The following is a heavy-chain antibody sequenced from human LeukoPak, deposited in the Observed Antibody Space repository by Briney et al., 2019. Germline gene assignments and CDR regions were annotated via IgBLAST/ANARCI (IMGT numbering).Heavy chain of an antibody. Sequence: SETLSLTCTVSGGSISSYYWSWIRQPPGKGLEWIGYIYYSGSTNYNPSLRSRVTMSVDTSKNQFSLKLSSVTAADTAVYYCAREVGIVVVVAAKRAAFDIWGQGTMVTVSS. CDR3: AREVGIVVVVAAKRAAFDI. V-gene: IGHV4-59*12. CDR2: IYYSGST. CDR1: GGSISSYY. D-gene: IGHD2-15*01. J-gene: IGHJ3*02.